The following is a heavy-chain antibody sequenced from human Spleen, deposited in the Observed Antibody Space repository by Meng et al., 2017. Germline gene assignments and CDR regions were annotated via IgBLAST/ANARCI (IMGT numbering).Heavy chain of an antibody. V-gene: IGHV4-4*02. CDR1: GGSISSSNW. Sequence: VQRQGSGPGLVKPSGTLSLPCAGFGGSISSSNWWSWVRQPPGKGLEWIGEIYHSGSTNYNPSLKSRVTISVDKSKNQFSLKLSSVTAADTAVYYCASVSNTADLHGDYWGQGTLVTVSS. J-gene: IGHJ4*02. CDR3: ASVSNTADLHGDY. D-gene: IGHD5-18*01. CDR2: IYHSGST.